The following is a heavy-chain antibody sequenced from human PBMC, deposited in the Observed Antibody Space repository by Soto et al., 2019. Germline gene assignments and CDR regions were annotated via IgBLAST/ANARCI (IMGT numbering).Heavy chain of an antibody. Sequence: QVQLVQSGAEVKKPGSSVKVSCKASGGTFRSYAISWVRQAPGQGLEWMGGIIPIFGTANYAQKFQGRVTITADESTSTAYMELSSLISEDTAVYYCARNQIRFFEWLPLSYWGQGTLGTVSS. CDR1: GGTFRSYA. D-gene: IGHD3-3*01. CDR3: ARNQIRFFEWLPLSY. V-gene: IGHV1-69*01. J-gene: IGHJ4*02. CDR2: IIPIFGTA.